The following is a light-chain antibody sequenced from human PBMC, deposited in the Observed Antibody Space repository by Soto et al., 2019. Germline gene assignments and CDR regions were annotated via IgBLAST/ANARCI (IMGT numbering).Light chain of an antibody. CDR2: DAS. V-gene: IGKV3-11*01. CDR3: QQRSNWTLT. Sequence: DIVLTQSPGTLSLSPGERATLSCRASQSVRSTSLAWYQQKPGQAPRLLIYDASNTATGIPARFSGSGSGTDFTLTISSLEPEDFAVYYCQQRSNWTLTFGGGTKVDIK. CDR1: QSVRSTS. J-gene: IGKJ4*01.